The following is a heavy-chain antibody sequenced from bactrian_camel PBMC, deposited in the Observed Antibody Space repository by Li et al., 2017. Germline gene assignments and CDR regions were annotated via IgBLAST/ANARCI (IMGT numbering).Heavy chain of an antibody. Sequence: VQLVESGGGSVQAGGSLRLSCVASGDTNSKDVMGWFRQAPGKGLDWVSVITPGSTYAYYADSVKGRFTISRDNAKNLVYLQMNSLKPEDTAVYYCVRYMENYAGDYWGQGTQVTVS. J-gene: IGHJ4*01. D-gene: IGHD1*01. CDR3: VRYMENYAGDY. V-gene: IGHV3S40*01. CDR1: GDTNSKDV. CDR2: ITPGSTYA.